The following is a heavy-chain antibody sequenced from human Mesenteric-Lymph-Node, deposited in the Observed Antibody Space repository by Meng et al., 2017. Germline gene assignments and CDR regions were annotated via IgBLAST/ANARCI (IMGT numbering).Heavy chain of an antibody. D-gene: IGHD2-15*01. V-gene: IGHV1-8*02. CDR3: ARGVGQTSELLHY. J-gene: IGHJ4*02. Sequence: ASVKVSCKASGYTFTSNDINWVRQAIGQGLEGMGWMNPNTGNTGYAQKFQGRVTLTRSTSISTAYMELTSLRSEDTAVYYCARGVGQTSELLHYWGQGTLVTVSS. CDR1: GYTFTSND. CDR2: MNPNTGNT.